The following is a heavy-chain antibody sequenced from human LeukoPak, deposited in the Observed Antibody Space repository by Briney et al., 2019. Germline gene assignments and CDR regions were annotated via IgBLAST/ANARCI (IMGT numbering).Heavy chain of an antibody. Sequence: GGSLRLSCAASGFTVSSRYINWVRQAPGKGLEWVSLIYGSTSADYADSVKGRFTISRDNSMNTVYLQMNSLRAEDTAIYYCARLNFGDDYWGQGTLVAVSS. CDR2: IYGSTSA. CDR3: ARLNFGDDY. J-gene: IGHJ4*02. V-gene: IGHV3-66*01. CDR1: GFTVSSRY. D-gene: IGHD4-17*01.